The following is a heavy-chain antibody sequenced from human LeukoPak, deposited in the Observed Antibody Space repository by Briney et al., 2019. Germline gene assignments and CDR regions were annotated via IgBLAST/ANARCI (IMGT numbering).Heavy chain of an antibody. CDR2: ISGSGGST. CDR1: GFTFSSYA. CDR3: SGHSRFLEWLLPRYYFDY. D-gene: IGHD3-3*01. J-gene: IGHJ4*02. V-gene: IGHV3-23*01. Sequence: PGGSLRLSCAASGFTFSSYAMSWVRQAPGKGLEWVSAISGSGGSTYYADSVKGRFTISRDNSKNTLYLQMNSLRAEDTAVYYCSGHSRFLEWLLPRYYFDYWGQGTLVTVSS.